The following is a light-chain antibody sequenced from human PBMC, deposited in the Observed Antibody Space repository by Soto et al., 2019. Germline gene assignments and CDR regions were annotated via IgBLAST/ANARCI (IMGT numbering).Light chain of an antibody. J-gene: IGKJ5*01. CDR1: QSISSW. V-gene: IGKV1-5*01. CDR2: AAS. Sequence: DIQMTQSPSTLSASVGDRVTITCRASQSISSWLAWYQQKPGKAPKLLIYAASSLQSGVPSRFSGSGSGTDFTLTISRLQSEDFATYYCQQYYSYPYTFGQGTRLEIK. CDR3: QQYYSYPYT.